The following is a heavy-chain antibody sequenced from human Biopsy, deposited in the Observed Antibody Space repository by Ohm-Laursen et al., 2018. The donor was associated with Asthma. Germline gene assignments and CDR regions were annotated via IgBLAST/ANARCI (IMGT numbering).Heavy chain of an antibody. J-gene: IGHJ6*02. Sequence: SLRLSCTASGFTFDNYTMHWVRQAPGKGLEWVTILSYDGRNTYYADSVEGRFTISRDNSKNTLFLQLSSLRPEDTAVYYCARGGLHYYEYYGMDVWGQGTTVTVSS. CDR3: ARGGLHYYEYYGMDV. D-gene: IGHD2-21*02. CDR1: GFTFDNYT. V-gene: IGHV3-30*04. CDR2: LSYDGRNT.